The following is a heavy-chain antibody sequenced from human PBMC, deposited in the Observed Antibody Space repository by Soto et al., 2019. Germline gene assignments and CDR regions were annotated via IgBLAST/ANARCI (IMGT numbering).Heavy chain of an antibody. CDR3: ARQASAGGVVIPSVV. J-gene: IGHJ6*02. D-gene: IGHD2-21*01. CDR2: IYTGDSDT. CDR1: GYSFTSYW. V-gene: IGHV5-51*01. Sequence: GESLKISCKGSGYSFTSYWIGWVRQMPGKGLEWMGIIYTGDSDTRYSPSFQGQVTISADKSISTAYLQWSSLKASDTAMYYCARQASAGGVVIPSVVWGQGTTVTVSS.